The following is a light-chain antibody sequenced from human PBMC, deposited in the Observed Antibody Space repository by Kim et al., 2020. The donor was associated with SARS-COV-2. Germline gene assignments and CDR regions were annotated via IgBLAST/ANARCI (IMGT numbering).Light chain of an antibody. CDR1: SGSIASNY. J-gene: IGLJ3*02. V-gene: IGLV6-57*02. CDR3: QSYDSSNPLV. Sequence: KTITISCTSSSGSIASNYVQWYQQRPGSAPTTVIYEDNQRPSGVPDRFSGSIDSSSNSASLTISGLKTEDEADYYCQSYDSSNPLVFGGGTQLTVL. CDR2: EDN.